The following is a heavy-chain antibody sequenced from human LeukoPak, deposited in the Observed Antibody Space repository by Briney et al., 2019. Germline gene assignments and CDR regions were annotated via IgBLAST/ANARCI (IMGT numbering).Heavy chain of an antibody. D-gene: IGHD4/OR15-4a*01. CDR1: GYSFTSYW. CDR2: IYPGDSDN. Sequence: GESLKISCKGSGYSFTSYWIGWVRQMPGKGLEWMGIIYPGDSDNRYSPSFEGHVTISVDNSINTAYLQWSSLEASDTAIYYCARHIGLTTRYLDYWGQGTLVAVSS. CDR3: ARHIGLTTRYLDY. V-gene: IGHV5-51*01. J-gene: IGHJ4*02.